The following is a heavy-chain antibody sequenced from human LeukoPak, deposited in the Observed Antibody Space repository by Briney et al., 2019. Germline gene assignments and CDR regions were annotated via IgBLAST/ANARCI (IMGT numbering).Heavy chain of an antibody. Sequence: GGSLRLSCAASGFTFSSYAMSWVRQAPGKGLEWVSAISDSDSGTYYADSVKGRFTISRDNSKNTLYLQMNSLRAEDTALYYCAKGYGYSSSWTSNYYFYGLDVWGQGTTVTVSS. CDR3: AKGYGYSSSWTSNYYFYGLDV. V-gene: IGHV3-23*01. D-gene: IGHD6-13*01. J-gene: IGHJ6*02. CDR2: ISDSDSGT. CDR1: GFTFSSYA.